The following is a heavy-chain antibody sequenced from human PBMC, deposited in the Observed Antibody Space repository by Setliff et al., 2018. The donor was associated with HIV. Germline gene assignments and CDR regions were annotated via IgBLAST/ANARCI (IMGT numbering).Heavy chain of an antibody. V-gene: IGHV5-51*01. CDR2: IYPGDSDT. J-gene: IGHJ4*02. CDR3: TRQTREAPYYFDY. CDR1: GYSFSSYW. Sequence: PGESLKISCKGSGYSFSSYWIGWVRQMPGKGLEWMGIIYPGDSDTIYSPSIQGQVTISADKSINTAYLQWSSLQASDTAIYFCTRQTREAPYYFDYWGQGTLVTVSS.